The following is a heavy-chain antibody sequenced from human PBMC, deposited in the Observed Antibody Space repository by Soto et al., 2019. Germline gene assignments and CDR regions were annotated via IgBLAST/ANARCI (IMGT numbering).Heavy chain of an antibody. CDR2: ISGNSDEI. V-gene: IGHV3-9*01. CDR3: AISTGSYYSDFDY. Sequence: PGGSLRLSCEHSGFTFDDYAMHWVRQVPGEGLEWVSGISGNSDEIDYADSVKGRFTISRDNAKKSLYLQMHSLRADDTALYYCAISTGSYYSDFDYWGQGTLVTVSS. CDR1: GFTFDDYA. J-gene: IGHJ4*02. D-gene: IGHD1-26*01.